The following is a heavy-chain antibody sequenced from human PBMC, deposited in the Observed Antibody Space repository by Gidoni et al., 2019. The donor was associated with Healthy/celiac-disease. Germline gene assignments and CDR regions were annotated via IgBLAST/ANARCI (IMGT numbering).Heavy chain of an antibody. Sequence: EVQLVESGGGLVKPGGSLRLSCSASGSTFRSYSMNWVRQAPGKGLEWVSSISSSSSYIYYADSVKGRFTISRDNAKNSLYLQMNSLRAEDTAVYYCARDLYDSSGPSPCDYWGQGTLVTVSS. D-gene: IGHD3-22*01. V-gene: IGHV3-21*01. CDR1: GSTFRSYS. CDR3: ARDLYDSSGPSPCDY. CDR2: ISSSSSYI. J-gene: IGHJ4*02.